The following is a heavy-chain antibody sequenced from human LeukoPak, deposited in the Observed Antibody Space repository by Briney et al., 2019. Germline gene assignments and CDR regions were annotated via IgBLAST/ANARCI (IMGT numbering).Heavy chain of an antibody. D-gene: IGHD6-6*01. CDR1: GFTFSNYA. Sequence: GGSLRLSCAASGFTFSNYAMNWVRQAPGKGLEWVSTISASGDSTFYPGSVKGRFTISRDNSKNTLYLQMNSLRAEDTAVYYCAKDRSEYSSSYDDYWGQGTLVTVSS. CDR3: AKDRSEYSSSYDDY. J-gene: IGHJ4*02. CDR2: ISASGDST. V-gene: IGHV3-23*01.